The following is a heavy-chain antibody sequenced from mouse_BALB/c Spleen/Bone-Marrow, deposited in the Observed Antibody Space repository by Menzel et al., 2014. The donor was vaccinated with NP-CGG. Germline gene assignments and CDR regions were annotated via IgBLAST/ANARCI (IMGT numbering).Heavy chain of an antibody. J-gene: IGHJ2*01. Sequence: VQVVESGPELVRPGVSVKISCKGSGYTLTDYAMHWVKQSHAKSLEWIGVISTYSGNTNYNQKFKGKATMTVDKSSSTAYMELARSTSEDSAIYHCASYYGSSYFDYWGQGTTLTVSS. CDR1: GYTLTDYA. D-gene: IGHD1-1*01. CDR3: ASYYGSSYFDY. V-gene: IGHV1-67*01. CDR2: ISTYSGNT.